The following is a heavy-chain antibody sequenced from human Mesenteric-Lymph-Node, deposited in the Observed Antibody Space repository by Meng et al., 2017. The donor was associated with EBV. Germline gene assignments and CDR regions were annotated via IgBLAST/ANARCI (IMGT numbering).Heavy chain of an antibody. CDR1: GDIASNTNVA. J-gene: IGHJ4*02. Sequence: QLPQVSPGLVTHSHTFPLTCAIAGDIASNTNVAWNWIRQSTARGLKWLGRTYYRSKWYNEYAQSVKGRITINPDTSKSEFSLQLNSVTPDDTAVYYCSRESWRAFDYWGQGTLVTVSS. CDR3: SRESWRAFDY. CDR2: TYYRSKWYN. V-gene: IGHV6-1*01.